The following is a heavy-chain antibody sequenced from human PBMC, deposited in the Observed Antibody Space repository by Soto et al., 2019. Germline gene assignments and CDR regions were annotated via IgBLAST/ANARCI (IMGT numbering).Heavy chain of an antibody. V-gene: IGHV1-69*08. CDR3: ARDRWLLWFGELLNYYYYGMDV. J-gene: IGHJ6*02. CDR1: GGTFSSYT. CDR2: IIPILGIA. D-gene: IGHD3-10*01. Sequence: QVQLVQSGAEVKKPGSSVKVSCKASGGTFSSYTISWVRQAPGQGLEWMGRIIPILGIANYAQKFQGRVTITADKSTSTAYMELSSRRSEDTAVYYCARDRWLLWFGELLNYYYYGMDVWGQGTTVTVSS.